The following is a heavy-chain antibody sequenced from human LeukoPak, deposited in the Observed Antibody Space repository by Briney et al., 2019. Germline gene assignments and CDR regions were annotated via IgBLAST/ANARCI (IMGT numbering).Heavy chain of an antibody. CDR1: GFTFSDYA. D-gene: IGHD2-21*02. J-gene: IGHJ4*02. Sequence: GGSLRLSCAASGFTFSDYAFHWVRQAPGKGLEWVAFISCGGATKFYADSVKGRFTISRDNSKNMLYLQMNSLRPEDTAVYYCPRDPGDYSFNYWGQGTLVTVSS. V-gene: IGHV3-30*04. CDR2: ISCGGATK. CDR3: PRDPGDYSFNY.